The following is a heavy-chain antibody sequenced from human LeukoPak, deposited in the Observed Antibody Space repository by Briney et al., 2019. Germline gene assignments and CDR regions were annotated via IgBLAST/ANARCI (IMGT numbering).Heavy chain of an antibody. CDR3: ASVSSGYSNWFDP. Sequence: SETLSLTCTVSGGSISSYYWSWIRQPPGKGLEWIGYIYYSGSTSYNPSLKSRVTISVDTSKNQFSLKLSSVTAADTAVYYCASVSSGYSNWFDPWGQGTLVTVSS. CDR2: IYYSGST. CDR1: GGSISSYY. D-gene: IGHD3-22*01. V-gene: IGHV4-59*01. J-gene: IGHJ5*02.